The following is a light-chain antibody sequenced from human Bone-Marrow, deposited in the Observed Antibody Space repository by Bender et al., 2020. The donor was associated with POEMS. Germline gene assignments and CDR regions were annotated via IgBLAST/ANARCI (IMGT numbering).Light chain of an antibody. J-gene: IGLJ2*01. Sequence: QSALTQPPSASGSPGQSVTISCAGTGSDIGNYNYVSWYQLHPGKAPKLIIYEVNKRPSGVPDRFSGSKSGNTASLTVSGLQPEDEADYYCSSYTSSHTLVFGGGTKLTVL. CDR3: SSYTSSHTLV. CDR1: GSDIGNYNY. V-gene: IGLV2-8*01. CDR2: EVN.